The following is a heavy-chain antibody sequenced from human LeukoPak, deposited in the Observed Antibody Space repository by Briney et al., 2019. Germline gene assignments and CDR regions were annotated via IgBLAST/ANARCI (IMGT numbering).Heavy chain of an antibody. D-gene: IGHD3-10*01. CDR3: ATMVRGVISWFDP. CDR2: IIPIFGTA. J-gene: IGHJ5*02. Sequence: SVKVSCKASGGTFSSYAISWVRQAPGQGLEWMGGIIPIFGTANYAQKFQGRVTITAGKSTSTAYMELSSLRSEDTAVYYCATMVRGVISWFDPWGQGTLVTVSS. V-gene: IGHV1-69*06. CDR1: GGTFSSYA.